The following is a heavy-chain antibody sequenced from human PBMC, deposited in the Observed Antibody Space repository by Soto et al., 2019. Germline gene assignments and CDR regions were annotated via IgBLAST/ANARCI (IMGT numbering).Heavy chain of an antibody. CDR3: ARRVATLSQLRY. D-gene: IGHD5-12*01. CDR2: LSGSGGST. Sequence: EVQLLESGGGLVQPGGSLRLSCAASGFTFSSYAMSWVRQAPGKGLEWVSALSGSGGSTYYADSVKGRFTISRDNSKNTLYLQMNSLRAEDTAVYYCARRVATLSQLRYWGQGTLVTVSS. V-gene: IGHV3-23*01. J-gene: IGHJ4*02. CDR1: GFTFSSYA.